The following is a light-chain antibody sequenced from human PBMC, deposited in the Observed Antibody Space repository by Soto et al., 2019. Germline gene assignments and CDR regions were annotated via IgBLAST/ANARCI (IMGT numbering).Light chain of an antibody. CDR1: SGDVGNYNL. Sequence: QSALTQPASVSGSPGQSITISCTGVSGDVGNYNLVSWYQQHPGKVPKVVIYEGSKRPSGVSNRFSGSKSGNTASLTISGLQAEDEAYYYCWSYAGNTIFVFGGGTKLTVL. CDR3: WSYAGNTIFV. J-gene: IGLJ2*01. CDR2: EGS. V-gene: IGLV2-23*03.